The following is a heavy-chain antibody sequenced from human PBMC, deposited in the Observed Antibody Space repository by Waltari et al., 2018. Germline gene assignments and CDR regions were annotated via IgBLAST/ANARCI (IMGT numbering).Heavy chain of an antibody. D-gene: IGHD6-6*01. CDR1: GGSISSSSYY. Sequence: QLQLQESGPGLVKPSETLSLTCTVSGGSISSSSYYWGWIRPPPGKGLEWIGSIYYSGSTDYNPARKSRVTISVDTSKNQFSLKLSSVTAADTAVYYCAGLYSSSSNWGQGTLVTVSS. V-gene: IGHV4-39*07. CDR2: IYYSGST. J-gene: IGHJ4*02. CDR3: AGLYSSSSN.